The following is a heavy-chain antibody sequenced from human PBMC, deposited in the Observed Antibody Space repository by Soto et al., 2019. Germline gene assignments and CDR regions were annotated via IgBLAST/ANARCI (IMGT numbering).Heavy chain of an antibody. Sequence: ASVKVSCKASGYTFTSYGISWVRQAPGQGLEWMGWISAYNGNTNYAQKLQGRVTMTTDTSTSTAYMELRSLRSDDTAVYYCARELWGRVGATAVDYWGQGTLVTVSS. CDR2: ISAYNGNT. D-gene: IGHD1-26*01. CDR1: GYTFTSYG. V-gene: IGHV1-18*04. CDR3: ARELWGRVGATAVDY. J-gene: IGHJ4*02.